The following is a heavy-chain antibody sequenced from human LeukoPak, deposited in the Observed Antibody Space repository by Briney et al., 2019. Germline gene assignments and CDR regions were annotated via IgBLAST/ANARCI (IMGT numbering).Heavy chain of an antibody. D-gene: IGHD3-10*01. Sequence: SETLSLTCTVSGGSISGHYWSWIRQPPGQGLEWIGYIYYSGSTNYNPSLKSRVTISVDTSKNQFSLKLSSVTAADTAAYYCARGRESGDYWGQGTLVTVSS. J-gene: IGHJ4*02. V-gene: IGHV4-59*11. CDR2: IYYSGST. CDR3: ARGRESGDY. CDR1: GGSISGHY.